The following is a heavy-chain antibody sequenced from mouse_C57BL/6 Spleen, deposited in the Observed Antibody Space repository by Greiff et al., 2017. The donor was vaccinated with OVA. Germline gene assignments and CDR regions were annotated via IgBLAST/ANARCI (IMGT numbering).Heavy chain of an antibody. CDR2: IYPGAGDT. D-gene: IGHD1-1*01. Sequence: QVQLQQSGPELVKPGASVKISCKASGYAFSSSWMNWVKQRPGKGLEWIGRIYPGAGDTNYNGKFKGKATLTADKSSSTAYMQLSSLTSEDSAVYFCARLDYGSSYGYAMDYWGQGTSVTVAT. V-gene: IGHV1-82*01. J-gene: IGHJ4*01. CDR1: GYAFSSSW. CDR3: ARLDYGSSYGYAMDY.